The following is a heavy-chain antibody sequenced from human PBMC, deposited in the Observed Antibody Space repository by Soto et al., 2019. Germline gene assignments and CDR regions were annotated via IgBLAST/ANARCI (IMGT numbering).Heavy chain of an antibody. CDR1: GYSFTSYW. D-gene: IGHD2-15*01. J-gene: IGHJ3*02. CDR3: ARASIVVAVAATPDACDI. CDR2: IDPSDSYT. Sequence: GESLKISCKGSGYSFTSYWISWVRQMPGKGLEWMGRIDPSDSYTNYSPSFQGHVTIAADKSISTAYLQWRSLHASDTAMYYCARASIVVAVAATPDACDIWGRETMVAI. V-gene: IGHV5-10-1*01.